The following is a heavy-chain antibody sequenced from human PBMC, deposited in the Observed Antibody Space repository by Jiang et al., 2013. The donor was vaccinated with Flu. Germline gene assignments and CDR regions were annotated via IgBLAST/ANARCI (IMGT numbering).Heavy chain of an antibody. J-gene: IGHJ4*02. D-gene: IGHD6-19*01. CDR3: AKTPPRPYSSGWGPHPWFFDY. Sequence: DSVKGRFTISRDNSKNTLYLQMNSLRAEDTAVYYCAKTPPRPYSSGWGPHPWFFDYWGQGTLVTVSS. V-gene: IGHV3-23*01.